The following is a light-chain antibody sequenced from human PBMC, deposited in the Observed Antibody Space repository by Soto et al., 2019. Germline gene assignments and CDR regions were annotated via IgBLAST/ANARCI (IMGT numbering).Light chain of an antibody. Sequence: QSVLTQPASVSESPGQSITISRTGTSSDVGSYNLVSWYQQHPGKAPKLMIYEGIKRPSGVSNRFSGSKSGNTASLTFSGLQAEDEADYYCCSYAGSSTFYVLGTGTKVTVL. CDR3: CSYAGSSTFYV. V-gene: IGLV2-23*01. CDR1: SSDVGSYNL. J-gene: IGLJ1*01. CDR2: EGI.